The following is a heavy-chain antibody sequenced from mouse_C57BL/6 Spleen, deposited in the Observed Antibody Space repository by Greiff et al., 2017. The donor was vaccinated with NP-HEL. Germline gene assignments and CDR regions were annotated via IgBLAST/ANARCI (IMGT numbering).Heavy chain of an antibody. Sequence: EVQLVESGGGLVQPGGSLKLSCAASGFTFSDYYMYWVRQTPEKRLEWVAYISNGGGSTYYPDTVKGRFTISRDNAKNTLYLQMSRLKSEDTAMYYCARLLYYYGSSYGYFDVWGTGTTVTVSS. CDR2: ISNGGGST. D-gene: IGHD1-1*01. CDR1: GFTFSDYY. CDR3: ARLLYYYGSSYGYFDV. J-gene: IGHJ1*03. V-gene: IGHV5-12*01.